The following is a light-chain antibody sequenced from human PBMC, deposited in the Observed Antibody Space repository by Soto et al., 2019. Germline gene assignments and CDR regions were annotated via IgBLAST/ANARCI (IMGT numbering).Light chain of an antibody. V-gene: IGKV3-15*01. CDR3: QQYNDWPQT. J-gene: IGKJ1*01. CDR2: GAS. Sequence: EIVMTQSPATLSVSPGERATLSCRASQRVSSTLAWYQQKPGQAPRLLIYGASTRATGIPARFSGSGSGTEFTLPISSLQSEDFAVYYCQQYNDWPQTFGEGTKVEIK. CDR1: QRVSST.